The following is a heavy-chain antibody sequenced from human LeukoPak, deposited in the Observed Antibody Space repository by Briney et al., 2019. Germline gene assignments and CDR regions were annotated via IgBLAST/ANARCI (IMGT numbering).Heavy chain of an antibody. J-gene: IGHJ4*02. CDR3: VMGRGVSFDY. V-gene: IGHV3-48*02. CDR2: ISSSGTNI. D-gene: IGHD3-10*01. CDR1: GFSFSGYN. Sequence: GGSLRLSCAASGFSFSGYNMNWARQAPGKGLEWVSYISSSGTNIYYADSVKGRFTISRDNAKNSLYLQMNSLRDEDTAVYYCVMGRGVSFDYWGQGTLVTVSS.